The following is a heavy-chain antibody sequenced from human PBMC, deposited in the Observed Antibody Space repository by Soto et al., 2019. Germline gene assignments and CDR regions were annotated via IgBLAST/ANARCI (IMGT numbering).Heavy chain of an antibody. Sequence: GGSLRLSCAAFGFTFSSYAMSWVRQAPGKGLEWVSAISGSGGSTYYADSVKGRFTISRDNSKNTLYLQMNSLRAEDTAVYYCAKHIVVVTAIPPDYWGQGTLVTVSS. CDR3: AKHIVVVTAIPPDY. CDR2: ISGSGGST. CDR1: GFTFSSYA. V-gene: IGHV3-23*01. J-gene: IGHJ4*02. D-gene: IGHD2-21*02.